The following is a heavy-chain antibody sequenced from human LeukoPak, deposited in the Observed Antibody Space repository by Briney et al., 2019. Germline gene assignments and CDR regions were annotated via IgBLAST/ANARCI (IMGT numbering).Heavy chain of an antibody. CDR3: ARGSDISADTLDY. V-gene: IGHV6-1*01. Sequence: SQTLSLTCAISGDSVSSNSAAWNWIRQSPSRGLEWLGRTYYRSKWYNDYSLSVKSRITINSDTSKNQFSLQLNSVTPEDTAVYYCARGSDISADTLDYWGQGTLVTVSS. CDR1: GDSVSSNSAA. CDR2: TYYRSKWYN. D-gene: IGHD6-13*01. J-gene: IGHJ4*02.